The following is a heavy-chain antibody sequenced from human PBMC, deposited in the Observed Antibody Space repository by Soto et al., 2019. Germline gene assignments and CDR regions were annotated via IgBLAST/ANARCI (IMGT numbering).Heavy chain of an antibody. CDR1: GASIRNFY. V-gene: IGHV4-4*09. J-gene: IGHJ4*02. Sequence: QVHLQESGPGLVKPSETMSLTCTASGASIRNFYWNWVRQFPGKGLEWIGHIYNGERTNYNPSLNSRVTISVATSQTQFSLKLSSVTVADTAVYYCAQTTGWPGFDYWGQGTLVAVSS. CDR2: IYNGERT. D-gene: IGHD6-19*01. CDR3: AQTTGWPGFDY.